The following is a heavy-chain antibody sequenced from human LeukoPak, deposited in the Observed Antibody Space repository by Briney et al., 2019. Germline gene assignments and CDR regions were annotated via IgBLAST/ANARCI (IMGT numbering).Heavy chain of an antibody. Sequence: ASVKVSCKASGYTFTSYYMHWVRQAPGQGLEWVGIINPSGGSPTYAQKFQGRLTMTRDTSTSTVYMELSSLRSEDTAVYYCARGLGSESYYGSWGQGTLVTVSS. CDR3: ARGLGSESYYGS. J-gene: IGHJ5*02. CDR1: GYTFTSYY. CDR2: INPSGGSP. D-gene: IGHD3-10*01. V-gene: IGHV1-46*01.